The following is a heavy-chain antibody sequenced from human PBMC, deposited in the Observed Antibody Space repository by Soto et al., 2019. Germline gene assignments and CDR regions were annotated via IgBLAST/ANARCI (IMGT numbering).Heavy chain of an antibody. D-gene: IGHD2-21*02. V-gene: IGHV2-26*01. CDR3: ARVRKTAVNSYYFGLDV. CDR2: IFSPGEI. J-gene: IGHJ6*02. Sequence: QVTLRESGPVLVRPTETLTLTCTVSGFSLTDTRVGVSWIRQPPGKALEWLAHIFSPGEISYTTSLRSRLTISKDTSKSQVVLSLANMGPMDTAAYFCARVRKTAVNSYYFGLDVWGQGTSVTVSS. CDR1: GFSLTDTRVG.